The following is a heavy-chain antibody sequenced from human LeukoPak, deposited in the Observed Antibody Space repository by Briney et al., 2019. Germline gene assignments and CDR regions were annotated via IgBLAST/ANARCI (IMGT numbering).Heavy chain of an antibody. CDR1: GGSISSSSYY. V-gene: IGHV4-39*02. J-gene: IGHJ6*03. CDR3: ARDPSSSYSGSYYYYYYYMDV. CDR2: IYYSGST. Sequence: PSETLSLTCTVSGGSISSSSYYWGWIRQPPGKGLEWIGSIYYSGSTYYNPSLKSRVTISVDTSKNQFSLKLSSVTAADTAVYYCARDPSSSYSGSYYYYYYYMDVWGKGTTVTVSS. D-gene: IGHD1-26*01.